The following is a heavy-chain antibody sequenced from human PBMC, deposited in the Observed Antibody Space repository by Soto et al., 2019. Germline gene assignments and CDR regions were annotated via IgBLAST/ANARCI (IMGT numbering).Heavy chain of an antibody. J-gene: IGHJ4*02. CDR1: GYTFTGYY. CDR3: ARDLYGDYGNTPDY. CDR2: INPNSGGT. V-gene: IGHV1-2*02. D-gene: IGHD4-17*01. Sequence: GASVKVSCKASGYTFTGYYMHWVRQAPGQGLEWMGWINPNSGGTNYAQKFQGRVTMTRDTSISTAYMELSRLRSDDTAVYYCARDLYGDYGNTPDYWGQGTLVTVS.